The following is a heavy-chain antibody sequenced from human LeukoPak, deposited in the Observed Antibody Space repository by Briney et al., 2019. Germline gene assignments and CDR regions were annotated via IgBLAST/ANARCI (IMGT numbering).Heavy chain of an antibody. Sequence: SLKVSCKPSAGTFSSYAISCVRQAPGQGLEWMGGIIPIFGTANYAQKFQGRVTITADKSTSTAYMELSSLRSEDTAVYYCARATVAGTGVDIWGQGTMVTVSS. CDR3: ARATVAGTGVDI. CDR2: IIPIFGTA. D-gene: IGHD6-19*01. CDR1: AGTFSSYA. V-gene: IGHV1-69*06. J-gene: IGHJ3*02.